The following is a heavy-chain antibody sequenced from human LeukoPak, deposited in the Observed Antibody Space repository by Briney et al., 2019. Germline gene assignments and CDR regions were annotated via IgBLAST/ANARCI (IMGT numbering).Heavy chain of an antibody. CDR2: INHSGST. CDR3: ARETDILDAFDI. D-gene: IGHD3-9*01. Sequence: SSESLSLTCAVYGGSFSGYYWSWIRQPPGKGLEWIGEINHSGSTNYNPSLKSRVTISVDTSKNQFSLKLSSVTAADTAVYYCARETDILDAFDIWGQGTMVTVSS. CDR1: GGSFSGYY. J-gene: IGHJ3*02. V-gene: IGHV4-34*01.